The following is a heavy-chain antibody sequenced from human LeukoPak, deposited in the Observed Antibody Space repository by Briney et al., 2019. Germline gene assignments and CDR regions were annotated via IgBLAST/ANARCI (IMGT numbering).Heavy chain of an antibody. CDR2: INPNSGGT. D-gene: IGHD1-26*01. CDR1: GYTFTGYY. CDR3: ASGSGSYYNNWFDP. Sequence: GASVKVSCKASGYTFTGYYMHWVRQAPGQGLEWMGWINPNSGGTNYAQKFQGRVTMTRDTSNSTAYMELSRLRSGDTAVYYCASGSGSYYNNWFDPWGQGTLVTVSS. J-gene: IGHJ5*02. V-gene: IGHV1-2*02.